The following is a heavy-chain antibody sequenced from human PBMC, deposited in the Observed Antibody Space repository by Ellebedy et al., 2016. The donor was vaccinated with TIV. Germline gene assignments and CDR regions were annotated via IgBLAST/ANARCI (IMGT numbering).Heavy chain of an antibody. CDR1: SGSISSGGHY. D-gene: IGHD3-10*01. CDR2: ISYGWST. V-gene: IGHV4-31*03. Sequence: MPSETLSLTCTVSSGSISSGGHYWSWIRQHPGKGLEWLGHISYGWSTYYNPSLKSRVTMSVDTSKNQFSLKLSYVTAADPAVYYCARALSMVRGGGFDPWGQGTLVTVSS. CDR3: ARALSMVRGGGFDP. J-gene: IGHJ5*02.